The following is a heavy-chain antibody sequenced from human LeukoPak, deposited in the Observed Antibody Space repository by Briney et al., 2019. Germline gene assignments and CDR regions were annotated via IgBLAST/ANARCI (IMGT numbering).Heavy chain of an antibody. Sequence: GGSLRLSCAASGVTVSSNHMSWVRQAPGKGLEWVSVIYRSGSTYYADSVKGRFTISRDNSKNTLYLQMNSLRAEDTAVYYCARDSGDDRVGCYYNDYWGQGTLVTVSS. D-gene: IGHD3-22*01. CDR3: ARDSGDDRVGCYYNDY. J-gene: IGHJ4*02. V-gene: IGHV3-66*01. CDR2: IYRSGST. CDR1: GVTVSSNH.